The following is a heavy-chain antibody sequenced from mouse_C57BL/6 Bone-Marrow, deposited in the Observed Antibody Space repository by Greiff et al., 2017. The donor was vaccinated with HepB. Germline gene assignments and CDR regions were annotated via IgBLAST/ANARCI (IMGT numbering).Heavy chain of an antibody. D-gene: IGHD4-1*01. V-gene: IGHV1-26*01. CDR3: ARDWVWAMDY. CDR2: INPNNGGT. CDR1: GYTFTDYY. Sequence: EVQLQQSGPELVKPGASVKISCKASGYTFTDYYMNWVKQSHGKSLEWIGDINPNNGGTSYNQKFKGKATLTVDKSSSTAYMELRSLTSEDSAVYYCARDWVWAMDYWGQGTSVTVSS. J-gene: IGHJ4*01.